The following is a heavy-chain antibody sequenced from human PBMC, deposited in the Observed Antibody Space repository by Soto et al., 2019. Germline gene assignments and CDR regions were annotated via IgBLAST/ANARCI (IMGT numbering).Heavy chain of an antibody. CDR1: GVTVSSTY. V-gene: IGHV3-53*01. CDR3: ARSGYSYGPFDY. D-gene: IGHD5-18*01. CDR2: IYSGGST. J-gene: IGHJ4*02. Sequence: PGGSLRLSCAASGVTVSSTYMILVRQAPGKGLEWVSVIYSGGSTYYADSVKGRFTISRDNSKNTLYLQMNSLRAEDTAVYYCARSGYSYGPFDYWGQGTLVTVSS.